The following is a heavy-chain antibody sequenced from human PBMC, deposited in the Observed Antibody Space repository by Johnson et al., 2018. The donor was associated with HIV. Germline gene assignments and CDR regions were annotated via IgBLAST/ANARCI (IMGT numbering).Heavy chain of an antibody. J-gene: IGHJ3*02. Sequence: VQLVESGGDLVQPGGSLKLSCAASGFTFSASAMHWVRQASGKGLEWVGRIRNKANTYATAYAASVKGRFAIPRDDSTNTAYLQMNSLTTEDTAVYYCASKAAGTMHAFDIWGQGTMVTVSS. CDR2: IRNKANTYAT. CDR1: GFTFSASA. CDR3: ASKAAGTMHAFDI. V-gene: IGHV3-73*02. D-gene: IGHD6-13*01.